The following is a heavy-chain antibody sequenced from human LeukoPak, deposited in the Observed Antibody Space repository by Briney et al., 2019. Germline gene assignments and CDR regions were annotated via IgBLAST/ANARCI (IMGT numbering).Heavy chain of an antibody. V-gene: IGHV1-2*02. D-gene: IGHD2-2*01. CDR2: NNANSGDT. Sequence: ASVKVSCKASGYTFTGYYMHWVRQAPGQGLEWMGLNNANSGDTGYAQKFQGRVTMTRDTSVSTAYMELSRLRSDDTAVYFCARADASRWFDYWGQGALVTVSS. CDR3: ARADASRWFDY. J-gene: IGHJ5*01. CDR1: GYTFTGYY.